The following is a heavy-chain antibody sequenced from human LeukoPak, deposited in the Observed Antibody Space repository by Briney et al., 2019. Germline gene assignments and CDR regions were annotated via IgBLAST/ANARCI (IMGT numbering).Heavy chain of an antibody. D-gene: IGHD3-10*01. Sequence: GGSLRLSCAASGFTFSSNSMNWVRQAPGKGLEWVSSISSSSSYIYYADSVKGRFTISRDNAKNSLYLQMNSLRAEDTAVYYCARSSWFGGLGGYWGQGTLVTVSS. CDR3: ARSSWFGGLGGY. V-gene: IGHV3-21*01. J-gene: IGHJ4*02. CDR1: GFTFSSNS. CDR2: ISSSSSYI.